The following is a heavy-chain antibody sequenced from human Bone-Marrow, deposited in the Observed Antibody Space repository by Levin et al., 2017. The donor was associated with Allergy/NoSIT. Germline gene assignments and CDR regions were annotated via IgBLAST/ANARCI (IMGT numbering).Heavy chain of an antibody. CDR3: VKDRSSVDNWNYGGPFES. CDR1: GFIFNDFA. V-gene: IGHV3-9*01. CDR2: IMWNSARM. J-gene: IGHJ4*02. Sequence: GGSLRLSCEASGFIFNDFAMHWVRQIPGKGLEWVSGIMWNSARMDYADSVKGRFTISRDNGKKSLYLEMNALRVEDTALYYCVKDRSSVDNWNYGGPFESRGQGTLVTVSS. D-gene: IGHD1-7*01.